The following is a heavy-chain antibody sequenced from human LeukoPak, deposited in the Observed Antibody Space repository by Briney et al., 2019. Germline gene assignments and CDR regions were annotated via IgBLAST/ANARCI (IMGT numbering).Heavy chain of an antibody. J-gene: IGHJ3*02. CDR1: GYTFNNYD. CDR2: MNPNSGNT. CDR3: ATIQLWTAVEAFDI. D-gene: IGHD5-18*01. V-gene: IGHV1-8*01. Sequence: ASVKVSCKTSGYTFNNYDINWVRQASGQGLEWMGWMNPNSGNTGYAQTFQGRVTMTRSTSISTAYMELSTLRFEDTAVYYCATIQLWTAVEAFDIWGQGTMVTVSS.